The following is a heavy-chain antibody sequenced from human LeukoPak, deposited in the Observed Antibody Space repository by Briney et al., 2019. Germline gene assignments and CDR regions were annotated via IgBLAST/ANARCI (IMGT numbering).Heavy chain of an antibody. CDR1: GGSISPYF. Sequence: SETLSLTCTVSGGSISPYFWSWIRQPPGKGLEWIGYISYTGNTNYNPSLKSRVTISVDTSKNQFSLQLTSVTAADTAVYYCARDDYRGVTNFDPWGEGTLVTVSS. D-gene: IGHD3-10*01. CDR2: ISYTGNT. V-gene: IGHV4-59*01. CDR3: ARDDYRGVTNFDP. J-gene: IGHJ5*02.